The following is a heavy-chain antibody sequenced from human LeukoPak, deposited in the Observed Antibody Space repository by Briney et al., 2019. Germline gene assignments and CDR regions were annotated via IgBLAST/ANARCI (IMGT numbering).Heavy chain of an antibody. D-gene: IGHD3-10*01. Sequence: GSLRLSCAASGFTFSSCAMSWVRQAPGKGLEWVSAISDSGAYTYYADSVKGRFTISRDNSKNTLYLQMNSLRAEDTAVYYCARSAMVRGVLGYWGQGTLVTVSS. V-gene: IGHV3-23*01. CDR2: ISDSGAYT. CDR1: GFTFSSCA. CDR3: ARSAMVRGVLGY. J-gene: IGHJ4*02.